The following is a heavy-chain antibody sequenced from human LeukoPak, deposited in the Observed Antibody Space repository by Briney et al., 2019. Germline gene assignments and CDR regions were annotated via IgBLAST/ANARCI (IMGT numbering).Heavy chain of an antibody. CDR2: ISSSSSYI. CDR1: GFTFSSYS. Sequence: GGSLRLSCAASGFTFSSYSMTWVRQAPGKGLEWVSSISSSSSYIYYADSVKGRFTISRGNAKNSLYLQMNSLRAEDTAVYYCARETWELPNDYWGQGTLVTVSS. V-gene: IGHV3-21*01. J-gene: IGHJ4*02. CDR3: ARETWELPNDY. D-gene: IGHD1-26*01.